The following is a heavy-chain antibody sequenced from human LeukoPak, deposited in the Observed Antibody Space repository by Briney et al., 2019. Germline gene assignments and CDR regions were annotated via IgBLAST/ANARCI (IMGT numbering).Heavy chain of an antibody. CDR1: GFTFSSYN. CDR2: ISSSSSYI. D-gene: IGHD3-22*01. J-gene: IGHJ5*02. CDR3: VRDANVITMIGRNWFDP. V-gene: IGHV3-21*01. Sequence: PGGSLRLSCAASGFTFSSYNINWVRQAPGKGLEWVSSISSSSSYIYYADSVKGRFTISRDNAKNSLYLQMNSLRAEDTAVYYCVRDANVITMIGRNWFDPWGQGTLVTVSS.